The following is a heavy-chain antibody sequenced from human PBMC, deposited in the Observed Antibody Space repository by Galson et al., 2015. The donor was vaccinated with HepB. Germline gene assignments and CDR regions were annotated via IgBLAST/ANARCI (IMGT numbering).Heavy chain of an antibody. CDR2: TYSGGST. J-gene: IGHJ4*02. V-gene: IGHV3-66*02. CDR1: GFTVSSNY. D-gene: IGHD3-10*01. CDR3: ARARVRGVIHLRGYYFDY. Sequence: SLRLSCAASGFTVSSNYMSWVRQAPGKGLEWVSVTYSGGSTYYADSVKGRFTISRDNPKNTLYLQMNSLRAEDTAVYYCARARVRGVIHLRGYYFDYWGQGTLVIVSS.